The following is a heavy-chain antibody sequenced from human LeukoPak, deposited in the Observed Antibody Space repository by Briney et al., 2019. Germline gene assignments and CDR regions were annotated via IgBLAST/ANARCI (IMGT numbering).Heavy chain of an antibody. CDR3: AGQNWNDDY. CDR1: GGSISSSSYY. J-gene: IGHJ4*02. V-gene: IGHV4-39*01. Sequence: PETLSLTCTVSGGSISSSSYYWGWIRQPPGKGLEWIGSIYYSGSTYYNPSLKSRVTISVDTSKNQFSLKLSSVTAADTAVYYCAGQNWNDDYWGQGTLVTVSS. CDR2: IYYSGST. D-gene: IGHD1-1*01.